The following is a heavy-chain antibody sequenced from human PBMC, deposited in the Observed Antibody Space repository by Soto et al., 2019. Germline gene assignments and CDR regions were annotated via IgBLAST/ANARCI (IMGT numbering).Heavy chain of an antibody. Sequence: GGSLRLSCAVSGFTFSSDAMSWVRQAPGKGLEWVSAISGSGTYTYYADSVKGRFTISRDSSKNTVYLQMNSLRGEDTAVYFCAKTLELRRYYYGMDVWGQGTTVTVSS. CDR1: GFTFSSDA. CDR3: AKTLELRRYYYGMDV. D-gene: IGHD1-7*01. J-gene: IGHJ6*02. CDR2: ISGSGTYT. V-gene: IGHV3-23*01.